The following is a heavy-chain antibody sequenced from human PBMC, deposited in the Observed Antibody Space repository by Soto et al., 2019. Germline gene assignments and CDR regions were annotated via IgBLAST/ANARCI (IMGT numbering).Heavy chain of an antibody. Sequence: QVRLVESGGGVVQPGRSLRLSCAASGFTFSGYGMHWVRQAPGKGLQWVAVVSDDGITTYYAESVKGRFTVSRDSSKNSLYLHMNSLRTEDTAVYYCARGGDHVRGPDAYSFDYWGQGTLVTVSS. CDR3: ARGGDHVRGPDAYSFDY. V-gene: IGHV3-30*03. CDR1: GFTFSGYG. D-gene: IGHD3-16*01. CDR2: VSDDGITT. J-gene: IGHJ4*02.